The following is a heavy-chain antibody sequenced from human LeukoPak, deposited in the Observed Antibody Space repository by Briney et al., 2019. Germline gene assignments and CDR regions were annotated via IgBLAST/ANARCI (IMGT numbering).Heavy chain of an antibody. CDR2: INHSGST. J-gene: IGHJ6*03. Sequence: ETLSLTCAVYGGSFSGYYWSWIRQPPGKGLEWIGEINHSGSTNYNPSLKSRVAISVDTSKNQFSLKLSSVTAADTAVYYCARGSGGVVPAVTPDYYMDVWGKGTTVTVSS. CDR3: ARGSGGVVPAVTPDYYMDV. V-gene: IGHV4-34*01. CDR1: GGSFSGYY. D-gene: IGHD2-2*01.